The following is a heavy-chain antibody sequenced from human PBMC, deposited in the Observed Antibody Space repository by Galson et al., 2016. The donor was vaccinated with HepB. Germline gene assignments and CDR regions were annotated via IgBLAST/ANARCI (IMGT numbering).Heavy chain of an antibody. CDR2: INHSGRS. V-gene: IGHV4-34*01. D-gene: IGHD2-21*02. J-gene: IGHJ6*02. CDR1: GGSFSGYH. Sequence: ETLSLTCAVYGGSFSGYHWSWIRQTPGKGLAWIGEINHSGRSNYNPSLKSRVPISVDTTKSQFSLKLSSVTAADTGVYYCARGRRGYWGADCYSIGFSYYYGMDVWGQGTTVTVS. CDR3: ARGRRGYWGADCYSIGFSYYYGMDV.